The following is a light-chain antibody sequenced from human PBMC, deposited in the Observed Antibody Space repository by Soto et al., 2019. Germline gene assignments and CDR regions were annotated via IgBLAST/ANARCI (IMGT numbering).Light chain of an antibody. J-gene: IGKJ5*01. CDR3: QHYNSSPPIT. CDR1: QSISSTY. Sequence: EIVLTQSPGTLSLSPGERATLSCRASQSISSTYLGWYQQKPGQAPRLLIYGTFSRATGIPDRFSGSGFGTDFTLTISRLEPEDFAVYYCQHYNSSPPITFGQGTRLEI. V-gene: IGKV3-20*01. CDR2: GTF.